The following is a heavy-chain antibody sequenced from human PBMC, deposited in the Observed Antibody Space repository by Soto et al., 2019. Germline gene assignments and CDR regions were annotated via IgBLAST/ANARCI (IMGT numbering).Heavy chain of an antibody. CDR1: GYTFFSFW. D-gene: IGHD2-2*01. CDR3: ARRYCSRADCYSDS. CDR2: IDPGDSSA. V-gene: IGHV5-10-1*01. J-gene: IGHJ4*02. Sequence: ETLSLSCHGSGYTFFSFWIVWVRQVPGKGLEWVGRIDPGDSSATYSPTFQGHVTISADRSTRSAYLQWRSLRASDTAIYFCARRYCSRADCYSDSWGQGSLVTVSS.